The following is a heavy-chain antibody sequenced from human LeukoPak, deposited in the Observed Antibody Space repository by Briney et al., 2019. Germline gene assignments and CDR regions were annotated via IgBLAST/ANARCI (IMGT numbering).Heavy chain of an antibody. CDR1: GGSSSGYY. V-gene: IGHV4-34*01. J-gene: IGHJ6*03. CDR2: INHSGST. D-gene: IGHD3-22*01. Sequence: SETLSLTCAVYGGSSSGYYWSWIRQPPGKGLEWIGEINHSGSTNYNPSLKSRVTISVDTSKNQFSLKLSSVTAADTAVYYCASSHYYDSSGYYPIYYMDVWGKGTTVTVSS. CDR3: ASSHYYDSSGYYPIYYMDV.